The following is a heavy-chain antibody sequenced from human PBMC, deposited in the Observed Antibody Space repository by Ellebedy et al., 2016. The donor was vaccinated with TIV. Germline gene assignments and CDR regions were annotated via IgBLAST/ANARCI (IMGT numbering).Heavy chain of an antibody. D-gene: IGHD3-10*01. Sequence: SETLSLTCTVSGGSISSTSYYWGWIRQPPGKGLEWIAGIYYSGSTYYNPSLRSRVTISVDTSKNQFSLKLSSVTAAGTAVYYCAKHSTMVRGGLPDYWGQGTPVTVSS. CDR2: IYYSGST. CDR1: GGSISSTSYY. V-gene: IGHV4-39*01. CDR3: AKHSTMVRGGLPDY. J-gene: IGHJ4*02.